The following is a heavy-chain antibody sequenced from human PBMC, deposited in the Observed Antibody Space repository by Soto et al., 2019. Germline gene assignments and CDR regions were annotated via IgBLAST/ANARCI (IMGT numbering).Heavy chain of an antibody. CDR3: AKGVTAATYYYDYYMDV. Sequence: GGSLRLSCAASRFTFDDYAMHWVRQAPRKGLEWVSGISWNSGSIGYADSVKGRFTISRDNAKNSLYLQMNSLRAEDTALYYCAKGVTAATYYYDYYMDVWVKGTTVTVSS. D-gene: IGHD2-2*01. CDR1: RFTFDDYA. V-gene: IGHV3-9*01. CDR2: ISWNSGSI. J-gene: IGHJ6*03.